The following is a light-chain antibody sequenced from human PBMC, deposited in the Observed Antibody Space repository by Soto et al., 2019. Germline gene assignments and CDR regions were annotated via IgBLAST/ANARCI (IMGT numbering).Light chain of an antibody. CDR1: SSDVGAYNY. J-gene: IGLJ1*01. CDR3: RSWTSGATYV. Sequence: QSALTQPASVSGSPGQSITISCAGTSSDVGAYNYVSWYQHHPGKAPKLMIYDVNNQPSGDSNRFSGSKSGNTASLTISGLQAEYEADYYCRSWTSGATYVFGSGTKLTVL. V-gene: IGLV2-14*03. CDR2: DVN.